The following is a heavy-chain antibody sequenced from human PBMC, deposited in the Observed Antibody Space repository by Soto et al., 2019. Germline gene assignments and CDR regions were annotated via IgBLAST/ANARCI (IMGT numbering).Heavy chain of an antibody. CDR2: INHSGNS. D-gene: IGHD3-16*02. Sequence: SETLSLTCAIYGGSFSDYYWSWIRQPPGKGLEWIGEINHSGNSNYNPSLKSRVTMSVDTSKNQFSLKLSSVTAADTAVYYCARGGCSKVWGSYRSSFDYWGQGSPVTVSS. V-gene: IGHV4-34*01. CDR3: ARGGCSKVWGSYRSSFDY. CDR1: GGSFSDYY. J-gene: IGHJ4*02.